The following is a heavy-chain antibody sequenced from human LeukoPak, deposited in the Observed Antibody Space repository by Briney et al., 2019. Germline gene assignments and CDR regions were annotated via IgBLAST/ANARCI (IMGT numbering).Heavy chain of an antibody. Sequence: SSVKLSCKASGGTYSSYGISWLRQAPGHGGEWMGGIIPIFGRANYAQKFQGRVTITEDESTSTAYMELSRLRSEDTAVYYCARGSYGSGSYYIHYFYGMDVWGKGTTVTVSS. CDR1: GGTYSSYG. V-gene: IGHV1-69*01. J-gene: IGHJ6*04. D-gene: IGHD3-10*01. CDR2: IIPIFGRA. CDR3: ARGSYGSGSYYIHYFYGMDV.